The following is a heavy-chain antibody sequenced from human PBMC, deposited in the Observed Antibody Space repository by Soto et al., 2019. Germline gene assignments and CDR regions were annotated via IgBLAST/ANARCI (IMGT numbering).Heavy chain of an antibody. Sequence: QVRLVQSGAEVKKPGSSVKVSCKASGDTFSSYTINWVRQAPGQGLELMGGIIPVFNSATYAQKFQGRVTITAGESTSTASLELRSLTAEYTAVYYCARIGDGNQRPFDYWCQGTLVTVSS. CDR1: GDTFSSYT. D-gene: IGHD6-25*01. CDR2: IIPVFNSA. CDR3: ARIGDGNQRPFDY. V-gene: IGHV1-69*01. J-gene: IGHJ4*02.